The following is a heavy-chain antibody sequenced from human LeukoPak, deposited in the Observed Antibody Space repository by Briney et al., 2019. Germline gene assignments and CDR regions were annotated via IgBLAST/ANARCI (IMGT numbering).Heavy chain of an antibody. CDR2: INHSGST. Sequence: SETLCLTCAVYGGSFSGYYWSWIRQPPGKGLEWIGEINHSGSTNYNPSLKSRVTISVDTSKNQFSLKLSSVTAADTAVYYCARSPGIAVAGSGDYFDYWGQGTLVTVSS. J-gene: IGHJ4*02. CDR3: ARSPGIAVAGSGDYFDY. V-gene: IGHV4-34*01. CDR1: GGSFSGYY. D-gene: IGHD6-19*01.